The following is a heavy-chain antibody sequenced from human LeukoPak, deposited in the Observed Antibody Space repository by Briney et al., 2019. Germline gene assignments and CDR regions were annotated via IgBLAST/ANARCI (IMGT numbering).Heavy chain of an antibody. CDR2: IYYGGST. CDR1: GGSISSTSYY. D-gene: IGHD5-12*01. J-gene: IGHJ4*02. CDR3: ARRAIVATIDY. V-gene: IGHV4-39*01. Sequence: SETLSLTCSVSGGSISSTSYYWAWIRQPPGKGLEWIGSIYYGGSTFYNPSLKSRVTISADTSNNHFSLKLSSVTAADTAVYYCARRAIVATIDYWGQGPWSPSPQ.